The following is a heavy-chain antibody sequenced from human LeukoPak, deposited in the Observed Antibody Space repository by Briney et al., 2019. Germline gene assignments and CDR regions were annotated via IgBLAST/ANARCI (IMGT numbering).Heavy chain of an antibody. CDR1: GDSVSSGSYY. Sequence: PSETLSLTCTVSGDSVSSGSYYWSWIRQPPGKGLEWIGYIHYSGSTNYNPSLKSRVTISVDTSKNQFSLKLSSMTAADTAVYYCATHYPGSHLGYFDFWGQGTLVTVSS. J-gene: IGHJ4*02. V-gene: IGHV4-61*01. CDR3: ATHYPGSHLGYFDF. D-gene: IGHD2-15*01. CDR2: IHYSGST.